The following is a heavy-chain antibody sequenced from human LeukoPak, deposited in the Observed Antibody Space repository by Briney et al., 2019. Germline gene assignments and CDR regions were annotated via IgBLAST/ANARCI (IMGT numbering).Heavy chain of an antibody. CDR1: GGAISTYY. V-gene: IGHV4-59*01. CDR2: IYHSGST. J-gene: IGHJ4*02. D-gene: IGHD5-12*01. Sequence: SETLSLTCTLSGGAISTYYWSWIRQPPGKGLEWSGYIYHSGSTNYNPSLKSRVTISVDTSKNPFSLKLSSVTAADTAVYYCARGGGYASPIGYWGQGALVTVSS. CDR3: ARGGGYASPIGY.